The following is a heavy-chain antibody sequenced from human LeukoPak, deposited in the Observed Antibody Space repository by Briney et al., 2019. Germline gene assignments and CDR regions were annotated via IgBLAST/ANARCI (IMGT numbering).Heavy chain of an antibody. Sequence: SQTLSLTCAISGDSVSSNSAAWNWIRQSPSRGLGWLGRTYYRSKWFSAYAVSVKSRIIINPDTSKNRFSLQLNSVTPEDTAVYYCARGPAVLDPWGQGTLVTVSS. V-gene: IGHV6-1*01. CDR2: TYYRSKWFS. J-gene: IGHJ5*02. CDR1: GDSVSSNSAA. CDR3: ARGPAVLDP. D-gene: IGHD2-2*01.